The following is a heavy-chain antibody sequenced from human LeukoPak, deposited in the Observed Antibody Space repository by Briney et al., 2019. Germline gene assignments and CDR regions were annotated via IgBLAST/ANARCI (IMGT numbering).Heavy chain of an antibody. D-gene: IGHD4-17*01. CDR3: AKDRAPTVTTSEGMGY. Sequence: GGSLRLSCAASGFTFSSYAMSWVRQAPGKGLEWVSAISGSGGSTYYADSVKGRFTISRDNSKNTLYLQMNSLRAEDTAVYYCAKDRAPTVTTSEGMGYWGQGTLVTVSS. J-gene: IGHJ4*02. CDR2: ISGSGGST. CDR1: GFTFSSYA. V-gene: IGHV3-23*01.